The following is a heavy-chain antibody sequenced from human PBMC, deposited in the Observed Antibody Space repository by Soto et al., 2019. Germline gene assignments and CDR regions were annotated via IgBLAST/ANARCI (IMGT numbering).Heavy chain of an antibody. CDR2: FDPEDGET. V-gene: IGHV1-24*01. J-gene: IGHJ4*02. Sequence: ASVKVSCKVSGYTLTELSMHWVRQAPGKGLEWMGGFDPEDGETIYAQKFQGRVTMTEDTSTDTAYTELSSLRSEDTAVYYCATASFKTTVTTYFDYWGQGTLVTVSS. CDR3: ATASFKTTVTTYFDY. CDR1: GYTLTELS. D-gene: IGHD4-17*01.